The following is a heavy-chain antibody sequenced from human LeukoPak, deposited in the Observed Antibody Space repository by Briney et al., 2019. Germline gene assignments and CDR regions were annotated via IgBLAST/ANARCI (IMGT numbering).Heavy chain of an antibody. CDR1: GYTLTELS. V-gene: IGHV1-24*01. Sequence: ASVKVSCKVSGYTLTELSMHWVRQAPGKGLEWMGGFDPEDGETIYAQKFQGRVTMTEDTSTDTAYMELSSLRSEDTAVYYCARTGDYAFNTDAFDIWGQGTMVTVSS. CDR3: ARTGDYAFNTDAFDI. CDR2: FDPEDGET. D-gene: IGHD4-17*01. J-gene: IGHJ3*02.